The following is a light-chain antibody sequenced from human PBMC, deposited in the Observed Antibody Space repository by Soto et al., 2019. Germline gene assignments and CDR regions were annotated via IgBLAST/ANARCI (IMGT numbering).Light chain of an antibody. CDR3: LQYDTSPLT. CDR1: QSISSRK. Sequence: EIVLAQSPGTLSLPPGERGTLSCRASQSISSRKIAWFQQKPGQAPRLLMYGASSRGTGIPDRFSGGGSGTDFTLTMSSLDPEDFAVYYCLQYDTSPLTFGGGTKVEIK. CDR2: GAS. V-gene: IGKV3-20*01. J-gene: IGKJ4*01.